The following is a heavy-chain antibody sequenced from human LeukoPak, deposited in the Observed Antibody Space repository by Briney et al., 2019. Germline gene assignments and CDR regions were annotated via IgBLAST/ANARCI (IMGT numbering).Heavy chain of an antibody. CDR2: IKNKANSYIT. D-gene: IGHD1-26*01. Sequence: GGSLRLSCAASGFTFSDHFMDWVRQAPGKGLEWVGRIKNKANSYITQYAASVEGRFTISRDDSKNSLYLQMSSLKTEDTAMYYCASIRGTLGYWGQGTVVTVSS. CDR3: ASIRGTLGY. J-gene: IGHJ4*02. CDR1: GFTFSDHF. V-gene: IGHV3-72*01.